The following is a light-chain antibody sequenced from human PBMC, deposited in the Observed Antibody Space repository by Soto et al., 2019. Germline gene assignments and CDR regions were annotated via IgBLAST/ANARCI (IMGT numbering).Light chain of an antibody. CDR1: QSVSSTY. CDR2: GAS. J-gene: IGKJ1*01. V-gene: IGKV3-20*01. Sequence: EIVLTQSPGTLSLSPGERATLSFRASQSVSSTYLAWYQQKPGQAPRLLIYGASNRATGIPDRFSGSGSATDFTLTISRLAPEDFAVYYCQQYGGSRWTYGQGTRVDI. CDR3: QQYGGSRWT.